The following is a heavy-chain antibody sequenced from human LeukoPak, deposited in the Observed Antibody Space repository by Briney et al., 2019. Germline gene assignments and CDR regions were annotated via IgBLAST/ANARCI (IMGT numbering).Heavy chain of an antibody. CDR1: GGSFSGYY. D-gene: IGHD1-1*01. V-gene: IGHV4-34*01. CDR2: INHSGST. CDR3: ARGRTWFDP. Sequence: SETLSLTCAVYGGSFSGYYWSWIRQPPGKGLEWIGEINHSGSTNYNPSLKSRVTISVDTSKNQFSLKLSSVTAADTAVYYCARGRTWFDPWGQGTLVTVSS. J-gene: IGHJ5*02.